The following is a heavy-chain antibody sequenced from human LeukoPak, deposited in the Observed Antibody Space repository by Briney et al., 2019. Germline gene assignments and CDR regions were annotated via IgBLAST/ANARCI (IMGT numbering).Heavy chain of an antibody. V-gene: IGHV3-21*01. J-gene: IGHJ3*02. CDR1: GFTFSSHS. Sequence: PGGSLRLSCAASGFTFSSHSMNWVRQAPGKGLEWVSSISSSSSYIYYADSVKGRFTISRDNAKNSLYLQMNSLRAEDTAVYYCARDSGYYDSSGYCPLHDAFDIWGQGTMVTVSS. CDR2: ISSSSSYI. CDR3: ARDSGYYDSSGYCPLHDAFDI. D-gene: IGHD3-22*01.